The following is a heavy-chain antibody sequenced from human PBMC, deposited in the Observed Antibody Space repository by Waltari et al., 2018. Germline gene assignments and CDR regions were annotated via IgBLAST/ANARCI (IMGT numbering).Heavy chain of an antibody. CDR2: IYYSGIT. CDR3: ARGLRSSWYEN. Sequence: QVQLQESGPGLVKPSETLYLTCTVSGGSISSYYWSWIRQPPGKGLEWIGYIYYSGITNYHPSLKSRVTISVYTSKNQFSLKLSSVTAADTAVYYCARGLRSSWYENWGQGTLVTVSS. V-gene: IGHV4-59*01. CDR1: GGSISSYY. J-gene: IGHJ4*02. D-gene: IGHD6-13*01.